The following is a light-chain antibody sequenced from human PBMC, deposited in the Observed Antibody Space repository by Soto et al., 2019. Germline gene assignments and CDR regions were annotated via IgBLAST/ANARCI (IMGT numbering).Light chain of an antibody. CDR3: RQHASYPRD. CDR2: DAS. Sequence: DIQMTQSPSSLSASVGDRVTITCQASQDISNYLNWYQQKPGKAPKLLIYDASGLETGVPSRFSGTGSGTEFTLTISSLQPEDFATYYCRQHASYPRDFGQGTKVDIK. J-gene: IGKJ1*01. V-gene: IGKV1-33*01. CDR1: QDISNY.